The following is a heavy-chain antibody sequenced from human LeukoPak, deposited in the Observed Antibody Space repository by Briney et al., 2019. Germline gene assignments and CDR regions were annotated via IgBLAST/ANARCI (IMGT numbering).Heavy chain of an antibody. CDR1: GFTFSKAW. D-gene: IGHD1-26*01. J-gene: IGHJ4*02. CDR2: IKSKTAGGTT. Sequence: GGSLRLSCAASGFTFSKAWMTWVRQAPGKGLERVGRIKSKTAGGTTDYAAPVKGRFTISRDDSKNTLYLEMNSLKTEDTAVYYCTTGESMVGTTIHVRWADWGQGTLVTVSS. CDR3: TTGESMVGTTIHVRWAD. V-gene: IGHV3-15*01.